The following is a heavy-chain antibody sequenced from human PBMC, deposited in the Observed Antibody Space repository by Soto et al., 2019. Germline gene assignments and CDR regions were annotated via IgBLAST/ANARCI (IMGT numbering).Heavy chain of an antibody. V-gene: IGHV1-2*02. CDR1: GYTFTGYY. D-gene: IGHD6-6*01. Sequence: ASVKVSCKASGYTFTGYYMHWVRQAPGQGLEWMGWINPNSGGTNYAQKFQGRVTMTRDTSISTAYMELSRLRSDDTAVYYCARVEYSSSLDYYGMDVWGQGXTVTVSS. CDR3: ARVEYSSSLDYYGMDV. J-gene: IGHJ6*02. CDR2: INPNSGGT.